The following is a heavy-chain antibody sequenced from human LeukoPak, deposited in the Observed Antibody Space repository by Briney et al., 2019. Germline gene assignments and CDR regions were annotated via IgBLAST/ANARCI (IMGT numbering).Heavy chain of an antibody. Sequence: PSETLSLTCTVSGGSISSGDYYWSWIRQPPGKGLEWIGYIYYSGSTYYNPSLKSRVTISLDTSKNQFPLKLSSVTAADTAAYYCARDPTITGDFDYWGQGALVTVSS. CDR3: ARDPTITGDFDY. CDR2: IYYSGST. D-gene: IGHD7-27*01. CDR1: GGSISSGDYY. J-gene: IGHJ4*02. V-gene: IGHV4-30-4*08.